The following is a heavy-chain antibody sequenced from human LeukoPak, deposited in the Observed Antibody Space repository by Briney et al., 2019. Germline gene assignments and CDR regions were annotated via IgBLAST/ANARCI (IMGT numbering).Heavy chain of an antibody. V-gene: IGHV3-21*01. J-gene: IGHJ4*02. Sequence: PGGSLRLSCAASGFTFSSYSMSWVRQAPGKGLEWVSSISSSSSHIYYADSVKDRFTISRDNAKNSLYLQMNSLRAEDTAVYYCARVPADYWGQGTLVTVSS. CDR1: GFTFSSYS. CDR3: ARVPADY. CDR2: ISSSSSHI.